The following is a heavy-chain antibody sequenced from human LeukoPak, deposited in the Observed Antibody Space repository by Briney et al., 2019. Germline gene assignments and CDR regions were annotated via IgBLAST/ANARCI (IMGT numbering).Heavy chain of an antibody. CDR1: GFTFSGYW. J-gene: IGHJ4*02. V-gene: IGHV4-39*01. CDR3: ARLPQALVAFFDY. Sequence: GSLRLSCAASGFTFSGYWMTWVRQGPGKGLEWIGSIYYSGSTYYNPSLKSRVTISVDTSKNQFSLKLSSVTAADTAVYYCARLPQALVAFFDYWGQGTLVTVSS. CDR2: IYYSGST. D-gene: IGHD5-12*01.